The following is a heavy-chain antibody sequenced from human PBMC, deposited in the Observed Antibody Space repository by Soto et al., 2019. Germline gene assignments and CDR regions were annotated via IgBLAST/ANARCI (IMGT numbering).Heavy chain of an antibody. CDR3: ARAYSTVTTNSALRISYFDY. CDR2: INHSGST. Sequence: SETLSLTCAVYGGSCSGYYWSWIRQPPGKGLEWIGEINHSGSTNYNPSLKSRVTISVDTSKNQFSLKLSSVTAADTAVYYCARAYSTVTTNSALRISYFDYWGQGTLVTVSS. CDR1: GGSCSGYY. D-gene: IGHD4-17*01. J-gene: IGHJ4*02. V-gene: IGHV4-34*01.